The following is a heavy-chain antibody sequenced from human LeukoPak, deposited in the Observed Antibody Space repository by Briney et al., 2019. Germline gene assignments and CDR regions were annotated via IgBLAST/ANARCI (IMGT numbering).Heavy chain of an antibody. Sequence: SETLSLTCTVSDASISDYYWNWIRQPAGKGLEWIGRIYISGSTNYNPSLKSRVTMSVGMSKTQFSLKLRSVTAADTAVYYCARARYGSGSYYKAGRYYYYGMDVWGQGTTVNVSS. V-gene: IGHV4-4*07. J-gene: IGHJ6*02. CDR1: DASISDYY. CDR3: ARARYGSGSYYKAGRYYYYGMDV. CDR2: IYISGST. D-gene: IGHD3-10*01.